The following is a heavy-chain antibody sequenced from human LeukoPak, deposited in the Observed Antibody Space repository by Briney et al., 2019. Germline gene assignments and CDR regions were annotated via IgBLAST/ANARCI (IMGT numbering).Heavy chain of an antibody. V-gene: IGHV1-46*01. J-gene: IGHJ4*02. CDR2: INPSGGST. D-gene: IGHD2-15*01. Sequence: ASVKVSCKASGYTFTSYYMHWVRQAPGQGLEWMGIINPSGGSTSYAQKFQGRVTMTRDMSTSTVYMELSSLRSEDTAVYYCAKWGCSGSDCYPFAYWGQGTLVTVSS. CDR3: AKWGCSGSDCYPFAY. CDR1: GYTFTSYY.